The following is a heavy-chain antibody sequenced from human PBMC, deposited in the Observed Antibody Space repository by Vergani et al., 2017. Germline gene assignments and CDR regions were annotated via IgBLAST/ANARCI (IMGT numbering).Heavy chain of an antibody. CDR2: IKQDGSEK. D-gene: IGHD3-9*01. CDR1: GFTFSSYW. Sequence: PASGFTFSSYWMSWVRQAPGKGLEWVANIKQDGSEKYYVDSVKGRFTISRDNAKNSLYLQMNSLRAEDTAVYYCARDRHFDWLLSCDAFDIWGQGTMVTVSS. J-gene: IGHJ3*02. CDR3: ARDRHFDWLLSCDAFDI. V-gene: IGHV3-7*01.